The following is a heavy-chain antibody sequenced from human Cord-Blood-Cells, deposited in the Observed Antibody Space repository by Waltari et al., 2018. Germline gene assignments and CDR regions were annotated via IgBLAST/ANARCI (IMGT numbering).Heavy chain of an antibody. D-gene: IGHD6-13*01. J-gene: IGHJ4*02. V-gene: IGHV3-30*18. CDR2: ISYDGSKK. Sequence: QVQLVESGGGVVQPGRSLRLSCAASGFTFSSYGMHWVRQAPGKGLEWVAFISYDGSKKYYAESVKGRFTISRDNSKNTLYLQMNSLRAEDTAVYYCAKDGYSSSWYYWGQGTLVTVSS. CDR3: AKDGYSSSWYY. CDR1: GFTFSSYG.